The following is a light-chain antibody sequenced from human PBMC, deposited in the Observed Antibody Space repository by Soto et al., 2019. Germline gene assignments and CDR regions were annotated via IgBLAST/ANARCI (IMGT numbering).Light chain of an antibody. CDR3: QQSYSTPYT. V-gene: IGKV1-39*01. CDR2: AAS. Sequence: DIQMTQSPSSLSASVGDRVTITCRASQSISSYLNWYQQKPGKAPKLLIYAASSLQSGVPSRFSGSGSGTDFTLTISSLQPEDFATYYCQQSYSTPYTVGQGTELEIK. J-gene: IGKJ2*01. CDR1: QSISSY.